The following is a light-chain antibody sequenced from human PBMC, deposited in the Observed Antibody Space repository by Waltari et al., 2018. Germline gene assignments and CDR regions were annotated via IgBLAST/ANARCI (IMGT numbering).Light chain of an antibody. CDR1: SSDVGRYNR. J-gene: IGLJ2*01. CDR3: SSYTSSSTVV. V-gene: IGLV2-18*02. CDR2: DVS. Sequence: QSALTQHPSVSGSPGQSVTISCTGTSSDVGRYNRVSWYQQPPGTSPKLIIYDVSSRPSGVPERFSASKSGNTASLTISGLQAEDEADYYCSSYTSSSTVVFGGGTKLTVL.